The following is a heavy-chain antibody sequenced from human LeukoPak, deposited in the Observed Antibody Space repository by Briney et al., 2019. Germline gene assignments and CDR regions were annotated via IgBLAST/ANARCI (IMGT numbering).Heavy chain of an antibody. D-gene: IGHD6-13*01. Sequence: GGSLGLSCAASGFTFSSYSMNWVRQAPGKGLEWVSSISSSSSYIYYADSVKGRFTISRDNAKNSLYLQMNSLSAEDTAVYYCARGPFSFIAAHNGEEYYFDYWGQGTLVTVSS. J-gene: IGHJ4*02. V-gene: IGHV3-21*01. CDR1: GFTFSSYS. CDR3: ARGPFSFIAAHNGEEYYFDY. CDR2: ISSSSSYI.